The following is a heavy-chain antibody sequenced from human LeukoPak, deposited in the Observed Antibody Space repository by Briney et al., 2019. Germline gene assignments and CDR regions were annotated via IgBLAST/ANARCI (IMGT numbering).Heavy chain of an antibody. Sequence: ASVKVSCKASGYTFTGYYMHWVRQAPGQGLEWMGGIIPIFGTANYAQKFQGRVTITADESTSTAYMELSSLRSEDTAVYYCARAMYSSGSPGDYWGQGTLVTVSS. D-gene: IGHD6-19*01. CDR3: ARAMYSSGSPGDY. J-gene: IGHJ4*02. CDR2: IIPIFGTA. CDR1: GYTFTGYY. V-gene: IGHV1-69*13.